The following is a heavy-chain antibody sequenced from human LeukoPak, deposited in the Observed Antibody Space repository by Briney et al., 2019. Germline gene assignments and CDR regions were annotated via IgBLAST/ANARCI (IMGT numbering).Heavy chain of an antibody. J-gene: IGHJ4*02. CDR1: GGSISSSSYY. CDR2: IYYSGST. V-gene: IGHV4-39*01. Sequence: PSETLSLTRTVSGGSISSSSYYWGWIRQPPGKGLEWIGSIYYSGSTYYNPSLKSRVTISVDTSKNQFSLKLSSVTAADTAVYYCASQRTTYYDFWSGYYYSYWGQGTLVTVSS. CDR3: ASQRTTYYDFWSGYYYSY. D-gene: IGHD3-3*01.